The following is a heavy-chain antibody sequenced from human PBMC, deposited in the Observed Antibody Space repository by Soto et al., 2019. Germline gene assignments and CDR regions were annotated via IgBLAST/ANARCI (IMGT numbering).Heavy chain of an antibody. CDR1: GYTFTSYG. Sequence: ASVKVSCKASGYTFTSYGISWVRQAPGQGLEWMGWISAYNGNTNYAQKLQGRVTMTTDTSTSTAYMELRSLRSDDTAVYYCARDPGYSSRRAPYYYYYGMDVWGQGTTVTVSS. CDR2: ISAYNGNT. D-gene: IGHD6-13*01. CDR3: ARDPGYSSRRAPYYYYYGMDV. J-gene: IGHJ6*02. V-gene: IGHV1-18*01.